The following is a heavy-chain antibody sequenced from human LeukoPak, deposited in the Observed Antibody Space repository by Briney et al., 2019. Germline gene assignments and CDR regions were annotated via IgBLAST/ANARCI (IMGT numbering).Heavy chain of an antibody. V-gene: IGHV3-30*18. CDR3: AKEAGTDDY. CDR2: ISRDGKRQ. J-gene: IGHJ4*02. D-gene: IGHD1-14*01. Sequence: GGSLRLSCATSGFIFNNYDPHWVRQAPGKGLEWLTTISRDGKRQFYTDSVKGRFTISRDDSRNTLYLQMNSLRPEDTAVYYCAKEAGTDDYWGQGTLVTVSS. CDR1: GFIFNNYD.